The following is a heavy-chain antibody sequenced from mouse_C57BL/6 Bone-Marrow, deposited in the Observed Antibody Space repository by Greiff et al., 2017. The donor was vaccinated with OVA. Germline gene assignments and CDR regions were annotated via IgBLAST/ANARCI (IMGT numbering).Heavy chain of an antibody. Sequence: QVQLQQPGAELVKPGASVKLSCKASGYTFTSYWMQWVKQRPGQGLEWIGEIDPSDSYTNYNQKFKGKATLTVDTSSSTAYMQLSSLTSEDSAVYYCARADYYSSSYYYAMDYWGQGTSVTVSS. V-gene: IGHV1-50*01. CDR2: IDPSDSYT. CDR1: GYTFTSYW. CDR3: ARADYYSSSYYYAMDY. J-gene: IGHJ4*01. D-gene: IGHD1-1*01.